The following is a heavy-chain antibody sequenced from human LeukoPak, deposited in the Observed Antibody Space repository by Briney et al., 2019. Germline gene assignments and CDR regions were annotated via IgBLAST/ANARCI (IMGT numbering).Heavy chain of an antibody. CDR3: TTGIAS. Sequence: PGGSLRLSCAASGFTFSNAWMSWVRQAPGEGMEWVGRIKRKTEGGTTDYAAPVKGRANISRDDSKNTLYLQINSLTTEDSGVYYCTTGIASWGQGALVTVSA. D-gene: IGHD3-16*02. V-gene: IGHV3-15*01. J-gene: IGHJ1*01. CDR2: IKRKTEGGTT. CDR1: GFTFSNAW.